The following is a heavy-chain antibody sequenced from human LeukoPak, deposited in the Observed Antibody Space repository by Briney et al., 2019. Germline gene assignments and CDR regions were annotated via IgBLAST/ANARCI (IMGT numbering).Heavy chain of an antibody. D-gene: IGHD3-3*01. J-gene: IGHJ4*02. V-gene: IGHV4-34*01. CDR2: ITYDGST. CDR3: ARGLASGYPPIPFDY. CDR1: GGSFDGYY. Sequence: SETLSLTCAVFGGSFDGYYWSWIRQPPGKGLEWIGEITYDGSTNYNPSLKSRVTISVDTSKIQFSLNLSSVTAADTAVYYCARGLASGYPPIPFDYWGQGTQVTVSS.